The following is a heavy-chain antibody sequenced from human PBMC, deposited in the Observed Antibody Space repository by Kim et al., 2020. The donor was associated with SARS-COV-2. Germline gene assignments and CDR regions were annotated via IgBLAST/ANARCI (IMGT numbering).Heavy chain of an antibody. V-gene: IGHV1-69*13. Sequence: SVKVSCKASGGTFSSYAISWVRQAPGQGLEWMGGIIPIFGTANYAQKFQGRVTITADESTSTAYMELSSLRSEDTAVYYCARIGYCSGGSCGYYYYGMDVWGQGTTVTVSS. D-gene: IGHD2-15*01. CDR1: GGTFSSYA. CDR3: ARIGYCSGGSCGYYYYGMDV. CDR2: IIPIFGTA. J-gene: IGHJ6*02.